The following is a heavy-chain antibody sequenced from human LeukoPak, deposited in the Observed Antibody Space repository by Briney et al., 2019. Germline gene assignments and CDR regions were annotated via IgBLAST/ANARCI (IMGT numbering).Heavy chain of an antibody. CDR3: ARGWNDAFDI. CDR2: IWFDGSDK. CDR1: DFTFSNYG. Sequence: SGGSLRLSCAASDFTFSNYGMHWVRQAPGKGLEWVAVIWFDGSDKYYADSVKGRFTISRDNSKNTLYLQMNSLRAEDTAVYYCARGWNDAFDIWGQGTMVTVSS. V-gene: IGHV3-33*01. D-gene: IGHD1-1*01. J-gene: IGHJ3*02.